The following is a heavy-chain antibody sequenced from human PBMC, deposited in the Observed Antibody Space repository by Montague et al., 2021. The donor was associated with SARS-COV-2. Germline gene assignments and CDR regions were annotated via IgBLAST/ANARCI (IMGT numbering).Heavy chain of an antibody. D-gene: IGHD3-10*01. CDR1: GFSLSTSGMC. J-gene: IGHJ4*02. V-gene: IGHV2-70*11. CDR2: IDWDDDR. CDR3: ARMAMVRGVPLDY. Sequence: PALVKPTQTLTLTCTFSGFSLSTSGMCVSWIRQPPGKALEWLARIDWDDDRYYSTSLKTRLTISKDTSKNQVVLTMTNMDPVDTATYYCARMAMVRGVPLDYWGQGTLVTVSS.